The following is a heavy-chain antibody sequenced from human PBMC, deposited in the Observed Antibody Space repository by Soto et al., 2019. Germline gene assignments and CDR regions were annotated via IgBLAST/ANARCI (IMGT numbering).Heavy chain of an antibody. Sequence: WLRLSCAASGFTFNTQWMSWVRQAPGKGLEGVAHTKQDGSEKYYVDSARGRFTISRDNARNSLYLQMNSLRVDDTALYYCVAWGTSTSNPWGQGTLVTVSS. CDR3: VAWGTSTSNP. J-gene: IGHJ5*02. D-gene: IGHD1-1*01. CDR2: TKQDGSEK. V-gene: IGHV3-7*01. CDR1: GFTFNTQW.